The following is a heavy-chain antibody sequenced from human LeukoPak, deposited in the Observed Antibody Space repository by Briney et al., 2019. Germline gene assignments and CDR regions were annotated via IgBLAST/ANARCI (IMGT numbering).Heavy chain of an antibody. Sequence: GGSLRLSCAASGFTFSSYWMTWVRQAPGRGLEWVANIKQDGSERNYVDSVKGRFTISRDNAKNSLYLQMNTLRDEDTAVYYCATGAGCGYWGQGTLVTVSS. D-gene: IGHD6-19*01. CDR1: GFTFSSYW. CDR2: IKQDGSER. V-gene: IGHV3-7*03. J-gene: IGHJ4*02. CDR3: ATGAGCGY.